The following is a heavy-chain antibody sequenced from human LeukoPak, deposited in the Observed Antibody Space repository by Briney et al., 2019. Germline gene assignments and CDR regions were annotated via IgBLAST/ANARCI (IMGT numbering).Heavy chain of an antibody. CDR2: IYTSGST. J-gene: IGHJ6*03. CDR3: ARDRIPGIVVVPAAAGYYYYYMDV. V-gene: IGHV4-4*07. CDR1: GGSISSYY. Sequence: SETLSLTCTVSGGSISSYYWSWIRQPAGMGLEWIGRIYTSGSTNYNPSPKSRVTMSVDTSKNQFSLKLSSVTAADTAVYYCARDRIPGIVVVPAAAGYYYYYMDVWGKGTTVTVSS. D-gene: IGHD2-2*01.